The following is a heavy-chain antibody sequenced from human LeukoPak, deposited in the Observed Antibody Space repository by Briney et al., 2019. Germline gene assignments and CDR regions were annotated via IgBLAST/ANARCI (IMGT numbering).Heavy chain of an antibody. Sequence: APVKVSCKASGYTFTSYGISRVRQAPGQGLEWMGWISAYNGNTNYAQKLQGRVTMTTDTSTSTAYMELRSLRSDDTAVYYCARDSSPTTADFQHWGQGTLVTVSS. V-gene: IGHV1-18*01. CDR3: ARDSSPTTADFQH. CDR2: ISAYNGNT. CDR1: GYTFTSYG. J-gene: IGHJ1*01. D-gene: IGHD2-2*01.